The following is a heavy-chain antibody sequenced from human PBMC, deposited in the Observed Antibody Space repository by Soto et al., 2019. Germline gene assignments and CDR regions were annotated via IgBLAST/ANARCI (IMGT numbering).Heavy chain of an antibody. CDR1: GGTFSSYS. J-gene: IGHJ4*02. D-gene: IGHD1-26*01. CDR2: IIPIFGTA. V-gene: IGHV1-69*01. CDR3: ARDGGRRSGGIDY. Sequence: QVQLVQSGAEVKKPGSSVKVSCKASGGTFSSYSINWVRQAPGQGLEWMGEIIPIFGTANYAQKFQGRVTITADESTRPDYMELSSLRSEDTAVYYCARDGGRRSGGIDYWGQGTLVTVSS.